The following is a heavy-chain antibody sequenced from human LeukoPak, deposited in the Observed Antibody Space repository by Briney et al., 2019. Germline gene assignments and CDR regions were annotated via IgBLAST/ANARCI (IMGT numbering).Heavy chain of an antibody. J-gene: IGHJ4*02. Sequence: GGSLRLSCAASGFTFSSYGMHWVRQAPSKGLEWVAFIRYDGSNKYYADSVKGRFTISRDNSKNTLYLQMNSLRAEDTAVYYCAKDLLARPDYWGQGTLVTVSS. CDR1: GFTFSSYG. CDR3: AKDLLARPDY. CDR2: IRYDGSNK. V-gene: IGHV3-30*02. D-gene: IGHD2/OR15-2a*01.